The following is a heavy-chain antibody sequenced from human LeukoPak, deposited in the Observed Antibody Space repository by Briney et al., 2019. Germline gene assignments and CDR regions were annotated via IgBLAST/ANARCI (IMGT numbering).Heavy chain of an antibody. D-gene: IGHD6-13*01. Sequence: ASVKVSCKTSGYTFIEYHLHWVRQTPGQAFEYMGIVNPAGGSTSYHHNFQGRVTMTREAPTTTIYMELRNLTSDDTAVYYCARGQLGPTSAPFDSWGQGTLVTVSS. CDR2: VNPAGGST. V-gene: IGHV1-46*01. CDR1: GYTFIEYH. CDR3: ARGQLGPTSAPFDS. J-gene: IGHJ4*02.